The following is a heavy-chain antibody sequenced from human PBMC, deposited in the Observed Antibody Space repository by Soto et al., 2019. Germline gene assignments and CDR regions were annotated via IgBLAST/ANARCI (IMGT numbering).Heavy chain of an antibody. J-gene: IGHJ4*02. V-gene: IGHV2-5*02. Sequence: QITVKESGLTLVKPTETLTLTCTFSGFSLNTYGMGVGWIRQPPGKALEWLALIYWDDDKRYSPSLRSRLTITWDTSRDQVHLTMTNMDPADTATYYCARLTRGVYDSGRLWEKFDYWGQGILVTVSS. D-gene: IGHD5-12*01. CDR2: IYWDDDK. CDR1: GFSLNTYGMG. CDR3: ARLTRGVYDSGRLWEKFDY.